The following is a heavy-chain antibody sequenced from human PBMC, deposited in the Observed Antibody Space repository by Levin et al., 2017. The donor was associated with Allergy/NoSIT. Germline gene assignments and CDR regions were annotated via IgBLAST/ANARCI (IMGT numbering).Heavy chain of an antibody. CDR2: IWYDGSNK. CDR1: GFTFSSYG. D-gene: IGHD3-22*01. V-gene: IGHV3-33*01. J-gene: IGHJ4*02. CDR3: ARDVGSSGYYQDY. Sequence: HPGGSLRLSCAASGFTFSSYGMHWVRQAPGKGLEWVAVIWYDGSNKYYADSVKGRFTISRDNSKNTLYLQMNSLRAEDTAVYYCARDVGSSGYYQDYWGQGTLVTVSS.